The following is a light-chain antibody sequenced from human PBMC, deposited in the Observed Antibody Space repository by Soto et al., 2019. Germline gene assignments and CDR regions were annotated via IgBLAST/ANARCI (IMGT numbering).Light chain of an antibody. CDR1: QNIRSY. V-gene: IGKV3-20*01. Sequence: MKTKSPATRALSTSERATLSCRAGQNIRSYLAWYQQKSGQAPRLLIHDASNRAPGTPARFSGSGSGTDFTLTISRLEPEDFAVYYCQQYGSSPPTFGQGTIVDI. CDR3: QQYGSSPPT. J-gene: IGKJ1*01. CDR2: DAS.